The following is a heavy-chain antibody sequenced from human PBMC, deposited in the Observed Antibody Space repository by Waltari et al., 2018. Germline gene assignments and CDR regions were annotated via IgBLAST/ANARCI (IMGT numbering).Heavy chain of an antibody. J-gene: IGHJ4*02. V-gene: IGHV3-30*02. CDR3: AGGSYGYYFDY. CDR2: IRYDGSNK. CDR1: GFTFSSYG. Sequence: QVQLVESGGGVVQPGGSLRLSCAASGFTFSSYGMHWVRQAPGKGLEWVEFIRYDGSNKYYADSVKGRFTISRDNSKNTLYLQMNSLRAEDTAVYYCAGGSYGYYFDYWGQGTLVTVSS. D-gene: IGHD1-26*01.